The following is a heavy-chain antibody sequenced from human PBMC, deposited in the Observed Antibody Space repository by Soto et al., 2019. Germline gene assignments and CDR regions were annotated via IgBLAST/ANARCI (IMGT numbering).Heavy chain of an antibody. Sequence: PGGSLRLSCAASGFTVSSNYMSWVRQAPGKGLEWVSVIYSGGSTYYADSVKGRFTISRDNSKNTLYLQMNSLRAEDTAVYYCARARRQMVYASGPFDYWGQGPLVTVSS. V-gene: IGHV3-66*01. D-gene: IGHD2-8*01. CDR2: IYSGGST. J-gene: IGHJ4*02. CDR1: GFTVSSNY. CDR3: ARARRQMVYASGPFDY.